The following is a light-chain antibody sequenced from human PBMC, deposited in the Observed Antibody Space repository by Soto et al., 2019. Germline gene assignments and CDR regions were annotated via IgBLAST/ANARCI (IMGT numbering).Light chain of an antibody. CDR1: QSVSSSY. Sequence: EIVLTQSPGTLSLSPGERATLSCRASQSVSSSYLAWYQQKPGKAPRLLIYRTSNRATGIPARFSGSGFGTDFTLTISSLEPEDAAVYYCQQRSNWPPITFGQGTGLEIK. CDR3: QQRSNWPPIT. CDR2: RTS. J-gene: IGKJ5*01. V-gene: IGKV3D-20*02.